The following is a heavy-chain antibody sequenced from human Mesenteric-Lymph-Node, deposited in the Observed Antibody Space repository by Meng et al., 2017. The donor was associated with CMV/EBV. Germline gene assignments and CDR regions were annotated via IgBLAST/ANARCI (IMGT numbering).Heavy chain of an antibody. V-gene: IGHV3-21*01. CDR3: ARDESSGWYSDY. J-gene: IGHJ4*02. CDR1: GFIFSSCG. CDR2: ISGSSTYI. Sequence: CAASGFIFSSCGMHWVRQAPGKGLEWVSSISGSSTYIYYADSVKGRFTISRDNAKNSLYLQMTTLRVEDTAVYYCARDESSGWYSDYWGQGTLVTVSS. D-gene: IGHD6-19*01.